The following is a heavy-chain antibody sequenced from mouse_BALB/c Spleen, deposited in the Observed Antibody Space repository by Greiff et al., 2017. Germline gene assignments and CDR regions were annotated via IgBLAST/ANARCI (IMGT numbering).Heavy chain of an antibody. Sequence: EVQLVESGGGLVQPGGSLKLSCAASGFTFSSYGMSWVRQTPDKRLELVATINSNGGSTYYPDSVKGRFTISRDNAKNTLYLQMSSLKSEDTAMYYCARDHSYYAMDYWGQGTSVTVSS. CDR1: GFTFSSYG. J-gene: IGHJ4*01. D-gene: IGHD1-2*01. CDR2: INSNGGST. CDR3: ARDHSYYAMDY. V-gene: IGHV5-6-3*01.